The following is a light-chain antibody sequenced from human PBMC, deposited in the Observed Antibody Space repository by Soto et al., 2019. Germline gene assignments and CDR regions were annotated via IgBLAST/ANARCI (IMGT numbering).Light chain of an antibody. V-gene: IGLV2-14*01. CDR3: FSYTSRTILYV. J-gene: IGLJ1*01. CDR1: STDIGAYKY. Sequence: QYALTHPASVSWSPGQSITISCTGASTDIGAYKYVSWYQQHPGNAPRLIIYEVTNRPSGISHRFSGSKSGNTASLTISGLQAEDEADYYCFSYTSRTILYVFGTGTNVTV. CDR2: EVT.